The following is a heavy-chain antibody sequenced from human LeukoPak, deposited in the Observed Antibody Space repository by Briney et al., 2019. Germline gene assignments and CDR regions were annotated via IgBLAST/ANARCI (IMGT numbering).Heavy chain of an antibody. CDR1: GRTFSSYA. V-gene: IGHV1-69*13. CDR2: IIPIFGTA. CDR3: ARGAPDPYYDFWSGYGTFDP. J-gene: IGHJ5*02. Sequence: ASVKVSCKASGRTFSSYAISWVRQAPGQGLEWMGGIIPIFGTATYAQKFQGRVTITADESTSTAYMELSSLRSEDTAVYYCARGAPDPYYDFWSGYGTFDPWGQGTLVTVSS. D-gene: IGHD3-3*01.